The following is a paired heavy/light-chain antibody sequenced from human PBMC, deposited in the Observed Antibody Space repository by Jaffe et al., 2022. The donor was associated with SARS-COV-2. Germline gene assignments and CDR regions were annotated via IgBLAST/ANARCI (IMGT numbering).Light chain of an antibody. CDR2: KAS. CDR3: QQYNSYPT. J-gene: IGKJ4*01. V-gene: IGKV1-5*03. Sequence: DIQMTQSPSTLSASVGDRVTITCRASQSISSWLAWYQQKPGKAPKLLIYKASSLESGVPSRFSGSGSGTEFTLTISSLQPDDFATYYCQQYNSYPTFGGGTKVEIK. CDR1: QSISSW.
Heavy chain of an antibody. V-gene: IGHV3-9*01. CDR2: ISWNSGSI. Sequence: EVQLVESGGGLVQPGRSLRLSCAASGFTFDDYAMHWVRQAPGKGLEWVSGISWNSGSIGYADSVKGRFTISRDNAKNSLYLQMNSLRAEDTALYYCAKGSAAWRWLQLHHDYFDYWGQGTLVTVSS. CDR1: GFTFDDYA. CDR3: AKGSAAWRWLQLHHDYFDY. J-gene: IGHJ4*02. D-gene: IGHD5-12*01.